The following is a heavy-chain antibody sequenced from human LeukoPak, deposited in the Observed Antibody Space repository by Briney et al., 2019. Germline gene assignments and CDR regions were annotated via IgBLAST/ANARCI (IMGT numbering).Heavy chain of an antibody. Sequence: SETLSLTFTVSGSMYNYYWSWIRQPPGKGLEWIGYIHYNGITNYNPSLKSRVTMSLDTSKNQVSLKLNSVTAADTAVYYCARGGSSGYYPPGYFDYWGQGTLVTVSS. CDR3: ARGGSSGYYPPGYFDY. J-gene: IGHJ4*02. CDR2: IHYNGIT. CDR1: GSMYNYY. D-gene: IGHD3-22*01. V-gene: IGHV4-59*08.